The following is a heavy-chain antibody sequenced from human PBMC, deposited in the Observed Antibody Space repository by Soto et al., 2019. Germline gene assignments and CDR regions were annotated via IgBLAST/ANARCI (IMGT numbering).Heavy chain of an antibody. V-gene: IGHV4-59*01. CDR1: GGSISSYY. D-gene: IGHD3-22*01. CDR2: VYDSGRT. CDR3: ARGPYYYESSGYYYVFDY. Sequence: QVQLQESGPGLVKPSETLSLTCTVSGGSISSYYWSWIRQPPGRGLEWIGYVYDSGRTDYNPSLKSRVTISVDTSRNQLSLKLTSVTAADTAVYYCARGPYYYESSGYYYVFDYWGQGTLVTVSS. J-gene: IGHJ4*02.